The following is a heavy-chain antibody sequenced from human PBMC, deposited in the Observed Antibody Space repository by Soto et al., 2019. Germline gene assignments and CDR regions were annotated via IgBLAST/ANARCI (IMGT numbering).Heavy chain of an antibody. D-gene: IGHD2-15*01. CDR3: SGCSGGACHQNYGMDV. Sequence: EVHLVESGGGLVKPGGSLRLSCAVSGFTFSSCTMNWVRQAPGKGLEWVSSISPSTSHIYYAYSVKGRFTISRYNAKNSLFLQMNSLRAEDTAVYYCSGCSGGACHQNYGMDVWGQGTTVTVSS. V-gene: IGHV3-21*01. J-gene: IGHJ6*02. CDR2: ISPSTSHI. CDR1: GFTFSSCT.